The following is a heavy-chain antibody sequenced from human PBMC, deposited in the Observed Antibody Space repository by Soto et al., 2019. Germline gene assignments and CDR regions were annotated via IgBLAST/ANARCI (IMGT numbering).Heavy chain of an antibody. Sequence: SETLSLTCTVSGGSISSYYWSWIRQPPGKGLEWIGCIYYSGSTNYNPSLKSRVTISVDTSRNQFSLKLSSVTAADTAVYYCARDRGNYDSSGYYLRAWYFDYWGQGTLVTVSS. J-gene: IGHJ4*02. CDR2: IYYSGST. CDR3: ARDRGNYDSSGYYLRAWYFDY. D-gene: IGHD3-22*01. V-gene: IGHV4-59*01. CDR1: GGSISSYY.